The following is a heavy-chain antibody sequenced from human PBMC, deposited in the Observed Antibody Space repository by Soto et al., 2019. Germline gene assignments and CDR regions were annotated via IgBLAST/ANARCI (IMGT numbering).Heavy chain of an antibody. CDR3: ARSRLGIAAAGTDFDY. D-gene: IGHD6-13*01. J-gene: IGHJ4*02. CDR1: GGSISSYY. Sequence: QVQLQESGPGLVKPSETLSLTCTVSGGSISSYYWSWIRQPPGKGLEWIGYIYYSGSTNYNPSLKGRVTIAVDTSKSQFSLKLSSVTAADTAVYYCARSRLGIAAAGTDFDYWGQGTLVTVSS. V-gene: IGHV4-59*01. CDR2: IYYSGST.